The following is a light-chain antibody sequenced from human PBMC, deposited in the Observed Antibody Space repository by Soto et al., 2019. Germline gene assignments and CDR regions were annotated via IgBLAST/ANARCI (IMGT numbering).Light chain of an antibody. CDR1: QSVSSN. Sequence: EIVMTQSPATLSVSPGERATLSCRASQSVSSNLAWYQQKPGQAPRLLIYDASTRATGIPARFSGSGYGTDLTLTISSLQSEDFAVYYCQQYNNWPRTFGQGTKVEIK. CDR2: DAS. V-gene: IGKV3-15*01. J-gene: IGKJ1*01. CDR3: QQYNNWPRT.